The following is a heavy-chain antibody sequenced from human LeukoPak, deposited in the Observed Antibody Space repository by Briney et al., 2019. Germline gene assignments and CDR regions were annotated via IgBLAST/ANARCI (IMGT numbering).Heavy chain of an antibody. Sequence: PSGTLSLTCTVSGDSISNSIWWSWLRQPPGKGLEWIGEVDHTGNTNYRPSLDSRVTLSIDTSKNQFSLTLSSVTAADTAVYHCARNVRFFDSWGQGTRVTVSS. V-gene: IGHV4-4*02. CDR3: ARNVRFFDS. CDR1: GDSISNSIW. D-gene: IGHD1-1*01. J-gene: IGHJ4*02. CDR2: VDHTGNT.